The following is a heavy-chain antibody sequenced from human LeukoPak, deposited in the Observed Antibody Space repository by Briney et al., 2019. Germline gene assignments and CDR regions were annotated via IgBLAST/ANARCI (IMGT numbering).Heavy chain of an antibody. CDR1: GYTFTGYY. J-gene: IGHJ4*02. CDR3: ARDRDYGSGIFDY. CDR2: INPNSGGT. V-gene: IGHV1-2*02. Sequence: GASVKVSCKASGYTFTGYYMHWVRQAPGQGLEWMGWINPNSGGTNYAQKFQGRVTMTRGTSISTAYMELNGLRSDDTAVYYCARDRDYGSGIFDYWGQGTLVTVSS. D-gene: IGHD3-10*01.